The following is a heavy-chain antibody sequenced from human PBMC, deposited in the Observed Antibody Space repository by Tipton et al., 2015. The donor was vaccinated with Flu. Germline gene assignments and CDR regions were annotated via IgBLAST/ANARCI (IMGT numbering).Heavy chain of an antibody. D-gene: IGHD2-15*01. Sequence: TLSLTCTVSGGSISSYYWSWIRQPPGKGLEWIGYIYYSGSTNYNPSLKSRVTISVDTSKNQFSLKLSSVTAADTAVYYCASVVVVAATPGYYYYYMDVWGKGTTVTVSS. CDR1: GGSISSYY. CDR3: ASVVVVAATPGYYYYYMDV. V-gene: IGHV4-59*01. CDR2: IYYSGST. J-gene: IGHJ6*03.